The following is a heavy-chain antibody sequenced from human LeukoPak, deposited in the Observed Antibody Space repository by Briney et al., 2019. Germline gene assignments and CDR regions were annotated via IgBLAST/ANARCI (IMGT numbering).Heavy chain of an antibody. D-gene: IGHD2-15*01. CDR1: GFTFSNAR. Sequence: GGSLRLSCAASGFTFSNARMSWVRQAPGKGLEWVGRIKSKTDGGTTDYAAPVKGRFTISRDDSNNTLYLQMNSLKTEDTAVYYCATDPRGGAVVGYYYCDMDVWGKGTTVTVSS. V-gene: IGHV3-15*01. J-gene: IGHJ6*03. CDR2: IKSKTDGGTT. CDR3: ATDPRGGAVVGYYYCDMDV.